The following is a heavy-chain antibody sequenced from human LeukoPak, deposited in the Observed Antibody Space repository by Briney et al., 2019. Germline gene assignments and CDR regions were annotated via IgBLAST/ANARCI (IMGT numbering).Heavy chain of an antibody. Sequence: ASVKVSCKASGYTFTSYDINWVRQATGQGLEWMGWMNPNSGNTGYAQKFQGRVTMTRNTSISTAYMELSSLRAEDTAVYYCARNYVASPPSNDYWGQGTLVTVSS. CDR3: ARNYVASPPSNDY. J-gene: IGHJ4*02. CDR2: MNPNSGNT. CDR1: GYTFTSYD. D-gene: IGHD1-7*01. V-gene: IGHV1-8*01.